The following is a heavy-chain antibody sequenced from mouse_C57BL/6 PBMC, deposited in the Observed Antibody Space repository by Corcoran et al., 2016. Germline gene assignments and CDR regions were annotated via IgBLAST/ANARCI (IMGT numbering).Heavy chain of an antibody. CDR1: GYSFTDYN. J-gene: IGHJ4*01. D-gene: IGHD2-5*01. CDR2: INPNYGTT. Sequence: DFQLQQSGPELVKPGASVKISCKASGYSFTDYNMNWVKQINGKSLEWIGVINPNYGTTSYNQKFKGKATLTVDQSSSTAYMQLNSLTSEDSAVYYCARADYSKPYYAMDYWGQGTSVTVSS. CDR3: ARADYSKPYYAMDY. V-gene: IGHV1-39*01.